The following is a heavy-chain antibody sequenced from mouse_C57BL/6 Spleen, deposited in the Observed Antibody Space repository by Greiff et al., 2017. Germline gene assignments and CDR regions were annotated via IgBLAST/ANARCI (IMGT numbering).Heavy chain of an antibody. CDR3: ARESPYSAAWFAY. Sequence: QVQLQQSGAELVKPGASVKISCKASGYAFSSYWMNWVKQRPGKGLEWIGQIYPGDGDTNYNGKFKGKATLTADKSSSTAYMQLSSLTSEDSAVYFCARESPYSAAWFAYWGQGTLVTVSA. CDR2: IYPGDGDT. V-gene: IGHV1-80*01. CDR1: GYAFSSYW. D-gene: IGHD2-10*01. J-gene: IGHJ3*01.